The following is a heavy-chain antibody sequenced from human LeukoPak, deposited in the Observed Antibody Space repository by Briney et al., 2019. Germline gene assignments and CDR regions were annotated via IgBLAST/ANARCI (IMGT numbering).Heavy chain of an antibody. CDR2: ISGSGGST. Sequence: PGRSLRLSCAASGFTFSSYAMSWVRQAPGKGLEWVSAISGSGGSTYYADSVKGRFTISRDNSKNTLYLQMNSLRAEDTAVYYCAKLHYYDSSGYPWDWFDPWGQGTLVTVSS. CDR1: GFTFSSYA. J-gene: IGHJ5*02. CDR3: AKLHYYDSSGYPWDWFDP. D-gene: IGHD3-22*01. V-gene: IGHV3-23*01.